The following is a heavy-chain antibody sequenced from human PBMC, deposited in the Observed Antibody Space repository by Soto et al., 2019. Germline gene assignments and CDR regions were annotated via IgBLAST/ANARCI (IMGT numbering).Heavy chain of an antibody. V-gene: IGHV1-69*13. J-gene: IGHJ4*02. CDR3: ARDGGYSGYDSTTAVDY. D-gene: IGHD5-12*01. CDR1: GGTFSSYA. Sequence: ASVKVSCKASGGTFSSYAISWVRQAPGQGLEWMGGIIPIFGTANYAQKFQGRVTITADESTSTAYMELSSLRSEDTAVYYCARDGGYSGYDSTTAVDYWGQGTLVTVSS. CDR2: IIPIFGTA.